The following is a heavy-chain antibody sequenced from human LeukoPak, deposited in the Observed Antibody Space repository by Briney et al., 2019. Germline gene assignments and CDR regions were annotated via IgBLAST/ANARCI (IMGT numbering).Heavy chain of an antibody. CDR3: ARSDYGDRGWNYFDY. Sequence: GGSLRLSCAASGFTVSSHYMNWVRQAPGKGLERGSVIYSGGSTYYADSVKGRFTISRDISKNTLYVQMNSLRAEDTAVYYCARSDYGDRGWNYFDYWGQGTLVTVSS. J-gene: IGHJ4*02. CDR1: GFTVSSHY. D-gene: IGHD4-17*01. CDR2: IYSGGST. V-gene: IGHV3-53*01.